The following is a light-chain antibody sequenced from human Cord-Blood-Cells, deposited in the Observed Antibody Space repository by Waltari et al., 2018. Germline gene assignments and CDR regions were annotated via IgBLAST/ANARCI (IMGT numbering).Light chain of an antibody. CDR2: AAS. CDR3: QQLNSYPLT. J-gene: IGKJ5*01. CDR1: QGISSY. Sequence: DIQLTQSPSFLSASVGDRVTIGRRASQGISSYLAWYQQKPGKAPKLLIYAASTLQSGVPSRFSGSGSGTEFTLTVSSLQPEDFATYYCQQLNSYPLTFGQGTRLEIK. V-gene: IGKV1-9*01.